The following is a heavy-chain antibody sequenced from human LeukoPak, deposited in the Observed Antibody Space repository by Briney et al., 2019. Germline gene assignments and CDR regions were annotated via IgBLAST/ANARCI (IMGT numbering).Heavy chain of an antibody. CDR2: ISWNSGYI. J-gene: IGHJ4*02. CDR3: AKVRGTYSSGYFFDY. D-gene: IGHD6-19*01. CDR1: GFTFDNYA. V-gene: IGHV3-9*01. Sequence: GGSLRLSCAASGFTFDNYAMHWVRRAPGKGLEWLSIISWNSGYIGYADSVKGRFTISRDNAKKSLDLQMNSLRAEDTAFYYCAKVRGTYSSGYFFDYWGQGTLVTVSS.